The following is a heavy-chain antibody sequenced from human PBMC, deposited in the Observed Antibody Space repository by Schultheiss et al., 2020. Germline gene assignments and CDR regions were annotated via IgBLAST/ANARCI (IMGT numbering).Heavy chain of an antibody. D-gene: IGHD6-19*01. J-gene: IGHJ4*02. CDR1: GGSISSSSYY. V-gene: IGHV4-39*07. CDR2: INHSGST. CDR3: ARAIGGGIAVAGTFYFDY. Sequence: SETLSLTCTVSGGSISSSSYYWSWIRQPPGKGLEWIGEINHSGSTNYNPSLKSRVTISVDTSKNQFSLKLSSVTAADTAVYYCARAIGGGIAVAGTFYFDYWGQGTLVTVSS.